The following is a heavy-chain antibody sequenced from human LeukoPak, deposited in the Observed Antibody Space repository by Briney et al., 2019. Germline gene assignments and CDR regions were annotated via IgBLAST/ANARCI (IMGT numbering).Heavy chain of an antibody. V-gene: IGHV3-21*01. D-gene: IGHD6-19*01. J-gene: IGHJ4*02. CDR2: ISSSSSYI. Sequence: GGSLRLSCAASGFTFSSYSMTWVRQAPGKGLEWVSSISSSSSYIYYADSVKGRFTISRDNAKNSLYLQMSSLRAEDTAVYYCAKDRRSGWTDFDYWGQGTLVTVSS. CDR3: AKDRRSGWTDFDY. CDR1: GFTFSSYS.